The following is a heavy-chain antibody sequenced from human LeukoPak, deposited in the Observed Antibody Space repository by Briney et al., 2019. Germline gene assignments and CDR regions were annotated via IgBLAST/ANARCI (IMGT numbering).Heavy chain of an antibody. CDR1: GGSFRGYY. J-gene: IGHJ4*02. D-gene: IGHD1-26*01. CDR3: ARGDSSVGLNY. CDR2: INHSGST. V-gene: IGHV4-34*01. Sequence: SETLSLTCAVYGGSFRGYYWTWIRQPPGKGLEWIGEINHSGSTNYNPSLKSRVTISVDTSKNQFSLKLSFVTAADTAVYYCARGDSSVGLNYWGQGTLVTVSS.